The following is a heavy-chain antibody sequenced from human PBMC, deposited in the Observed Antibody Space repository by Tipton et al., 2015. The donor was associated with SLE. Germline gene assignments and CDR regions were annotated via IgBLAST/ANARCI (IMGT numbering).Heavy chain of an antibody. CDR2: IIRSGST. CDR1: GGSFSGYC. CDR3: ATTNSSSWFSARGSEYFQH. D-gene: IGHD6-13*01. J-gene: IGHJ1*01. V-gene: IGHV4-34*12. Sequence: TLSLTCAVYGGSFSGYCWSWIRQPPGKGLEWIGEIIRSGSTNYNPSLKSRVTIAVDTSKNQFSLKLSSVTAADTAVYYCATTNSSSWFSARGSEYFQHWGQGTLVTVSS.